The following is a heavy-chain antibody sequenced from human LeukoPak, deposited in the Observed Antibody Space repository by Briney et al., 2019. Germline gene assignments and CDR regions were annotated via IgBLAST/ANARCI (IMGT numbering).Heavy chain of an antibody. D-gene: IGHD3-22*01. CDR2: ISYSGDTI. Sequence: PGGSLRLSCAASEFTFSDYYMSWMRQAPGKGLEWVSYISYSGDTIYYADSVKGRFTVSRDNAKKLLYLQMNSLRAEDTAVYYCARGVANYYDNSGYQNWGQGTLVTVSS. J-gene: IGHJ4*02. CDR3: ARGVANYYDNSGYQN. V-gene: IGHV3-11*01. CDR1: EFTFSDYY.